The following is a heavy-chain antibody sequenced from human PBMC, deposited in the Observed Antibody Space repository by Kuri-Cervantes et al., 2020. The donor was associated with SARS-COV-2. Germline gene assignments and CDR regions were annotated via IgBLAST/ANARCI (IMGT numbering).Heavy chain of an antibody. CDR3: GRRRLGVAAKSYYDYVDV. V-gene: IGHV3-48*02. CDR2: ISNSRSTI. D-gene: IGHD2-15*01. Sequence: GGSLRLSCAASGFTFSSYAMNWVRQAPGKGLEWVSYISNSRSTIYYADSEKRRFTISRDNVKNSLYMQMNSLRDEDTAVYYCGRRRLGVAAKSYYDYVDVWGKGTPVTVSS. CDR1: GFTFSSYA. J-gene: IGHJ6*03.